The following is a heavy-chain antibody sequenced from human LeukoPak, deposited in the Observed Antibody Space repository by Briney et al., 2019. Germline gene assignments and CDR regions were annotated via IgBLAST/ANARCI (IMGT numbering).Heavy chain of an antibody. CDR3: ARHGAFEWIQLCLREFWDI. CDR2: IYYSGST. CDR1: GGSISSSSYY. D-gene: IGHD5-18*01. Sequence: SETLSLTCTVSGGSISSSSYYWGWIRQPPGKGLEWIGSIYYSGSTYYNPSLKSRVTISVDTSKNQFSLKLSFVTAADTAVYYCARHGAFEWIQLCLREFWDIWGQGTMVTVSS. V-gene: IGHV4-39*01. J-gene: IGHJ3*02.